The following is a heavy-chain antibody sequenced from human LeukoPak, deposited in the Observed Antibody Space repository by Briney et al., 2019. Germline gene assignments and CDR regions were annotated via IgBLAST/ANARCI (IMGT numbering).Heavy chain of an antibody. CDR3: ARDGGYPDLSY. J-gene: IGHJ4*02. D-gene: IGHD2-15*01. CDR2: MKQDGSEI. CDR1: GFTFSSYW. Sequence: GGSLRLSCAASGFTFSSYWMTWVRQAPGKGLEWVAYMKQDGSEIYYVDSVKGRFTISRDNANNSLYLQMNSLRAEDTALYYCARDGGYPDLSYWGQGTLVTVSS. V-gene: IGHV3-7*01.